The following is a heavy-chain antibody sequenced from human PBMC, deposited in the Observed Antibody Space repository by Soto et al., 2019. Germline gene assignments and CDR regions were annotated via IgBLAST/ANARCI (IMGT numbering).Heavy chain of an antibody. Sequence: PGGSLRLSCAASGFTFSSYGMHWVRQAPGKGLEWVAVISYDGSNKYYADSVTGRFTISRDNSKNTLYLQMNSMRAEDTAVYYCAKDLTLGYSYYGMDVWGQGTTVTVSS. V-gene: IGHV3-30*18. D-gene: IGHD5-18*01. CDR1: GFTFSSYG. J-gene: IGHJ6*02. CDR2: ISYDGSNK. CDR3: AKDLTLGYSYYGMDV.